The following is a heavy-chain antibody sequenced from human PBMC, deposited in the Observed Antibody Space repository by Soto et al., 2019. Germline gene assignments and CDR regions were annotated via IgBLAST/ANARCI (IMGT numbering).Heavy chain of an antibody. Sequence: GESLKISCKASGYDFARTWIGWVRQLPGKGLDWLGIIYPGDSETRYSPSFRGQVTFSVDMSISTAYLQWSSLKTSDIAIYYCARLVGAYDSYFDHWGQGTRVTVS. CDR1: GYDFARTW. J-gene: IGHJ4*02. CDR2: IYPGDSET. V-gene: IGHV5-51*01. CDR3: ARLVGAYDSYFDH. D-gene: IGHD5-12*01.